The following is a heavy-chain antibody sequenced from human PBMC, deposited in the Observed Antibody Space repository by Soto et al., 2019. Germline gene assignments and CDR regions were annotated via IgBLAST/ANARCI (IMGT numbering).Heavy chain of an antibody. J-gene: IGHJ1*01. CDR3: TTELVEDFWSGW. Sequence: EVQLVESGGGLVKPGGSLRLSCAASGFTFSNAWMNWVRQAPGKGLEWVGRIKIKTDGGTTDYAAPVKGRFTISRDDSKTTRYPQMNSLNTEATAMYYCTTELVEDFWSGWWGQGTLFTVSS. V-gene: IGHV3-15*07. D-gene: IGHD3-3*01. CDR2: IKIKTDGGTT. CDR1: GFTFSNAW.